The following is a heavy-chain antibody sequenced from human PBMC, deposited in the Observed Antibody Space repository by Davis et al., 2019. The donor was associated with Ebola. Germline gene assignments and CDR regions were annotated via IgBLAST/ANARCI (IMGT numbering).Heavy chain of an antibody. D-gene: IGHD1-26*01. CDR2: INDNGGTT. J-gene: IGHJ3*02. Sequence: GESLKISCAASGFTFSSYGMHWVRQAPGRGLDFVSGINDNGGTTHYADSVKGRFTISRDDSRSTVYLQMSSLTVEDTALYYCVKDRRGSYAFDIWGQGTMVTVSS. CDR1: GFTFSSYG. V-gene: IGHV3-64D*06. CDR3: VKDRRGSYAFDI.